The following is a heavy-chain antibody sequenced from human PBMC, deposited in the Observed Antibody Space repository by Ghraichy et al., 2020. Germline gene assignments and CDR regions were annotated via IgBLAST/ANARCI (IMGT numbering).Heavy chain of an antibody. J-gene: IGHJ5*02. Sequence: GESLNISCAESGFRFRDHYMSWIRQAPGKGLEWVSLISRRGRDTNYADSVRGRFTISRDDAKSSLYLQLNTLRAEDTAVYYCVREGQELGKSGFDLWGQGTLVTVSS. CDR3: VREGQELGKSGFDL. D-gene: IGHD1-7*01. CDR1: GFRFRDHY. CDR2: ISRRGRDT. V-gene: IGHV3-11*06.